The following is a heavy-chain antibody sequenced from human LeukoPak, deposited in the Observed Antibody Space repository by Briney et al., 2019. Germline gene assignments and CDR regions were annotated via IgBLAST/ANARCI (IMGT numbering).Heavy chain of an antibody. CDR1: GYTFTSYY. CDR3: ARVGCSSTSCYGLGRNWFDP. CDR2: INPSGGST. V-gene: IGHV1-46*01. D-gene: IGHD2-2*01. J-gene: IGHJ5*02. Sequence: ASVKVSCKASGYTFTSYYMHWVRQAPGQGLEWMGIINPSGGSTSYAQKFQGRVTMTRDMSTSTVYMGLSSLRSEDTAVYYCARVGCSSTSCYGLGRNWFDPWGQGTLVTISS.